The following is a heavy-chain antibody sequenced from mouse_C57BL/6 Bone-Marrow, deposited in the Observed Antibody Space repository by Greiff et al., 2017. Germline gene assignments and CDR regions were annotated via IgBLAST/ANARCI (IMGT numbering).Heavy chain of an antibody. CDR2: IWSGGST. V-gene: IGHV2-2*01. CDR1: GFSLTSYG. J-gene: IGHJ3*01. Sequence: VQGVESGPGLVQPSQCLSITCTVSGFSLTSYGVHWVRQSPGKGLEWLGVIWSGGSTDYNAAFISRLSISKDNSKSQVFFKMNSLQADDTAIYYCARESLRRCAWFAYWGQGTLVTVSA. D-gene: IGHD2-12*01. CDR3: ARESLRRCAWFAY.